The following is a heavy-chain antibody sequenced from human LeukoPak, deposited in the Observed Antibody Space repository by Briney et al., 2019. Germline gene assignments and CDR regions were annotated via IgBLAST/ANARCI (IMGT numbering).Heavy chain of an antibody. CDR3: ARGGFLTVTTSYYYYYYYMDV. CDR2: IIPNSGGT. V-gene: IGHV1-2*02. J-gene: IGHJ6*03. D-gene: IGHD4-11*01. Sequence: ASVKVSCKASGYTFTGYYMHWVRQAPGQGLEWMGWIIPNSGGTNYAQKFQGRVTMTRDTSISTAYMELSRLRSDDTAVYYCARGGFLTVTTSYYYYYYYMDVWGKGTTVTVSS. CDR1: GYTFTGYY.